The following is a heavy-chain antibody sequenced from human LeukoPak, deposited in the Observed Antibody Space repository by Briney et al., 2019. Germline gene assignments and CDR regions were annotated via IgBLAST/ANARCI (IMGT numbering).Heavy chain of an antibody. D-gene: IGHD3-3*01. CDR1: GGSISSGGYY. V-gene: IGHV4-31*03. J-gene: IGHJ4*02. CDR3: AREATRTIFGVARYYFDY. CDR2: IYYSGST. Sequence: SQTLSLTCTVSGGSISSGGYYWSWIRQHPGKGLEWIGYIYYSGSTYYNPSLKSRVTIPVDTSKNQFSLKLSSVTAADTAVYYCAREATRTIFGVARYYFDYWGQGTLVTVSS.